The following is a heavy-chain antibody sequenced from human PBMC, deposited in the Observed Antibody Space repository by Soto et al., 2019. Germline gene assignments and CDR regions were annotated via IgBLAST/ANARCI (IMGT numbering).Heavy chain of an antibody. CDR2: LNPDTGNT. CDR3: ARGIHSVGPRVNDACDV. J-gene: IGHJ3*01. D-gene: IGHD2-21*01. Sequence: VQLVQSGAELKKPGASVNISCTASGFTFSDNLINWVRQVPGQGLEWMGWLNPDTGNTRYSETFQGTVTISRHPSASIAYLELSGLENEDTALSCCARGIHSVGPRVNDACDVWCQGAMITVSS. CDR1: GFTFSDNL. V-gene: IGHV1-3*01.